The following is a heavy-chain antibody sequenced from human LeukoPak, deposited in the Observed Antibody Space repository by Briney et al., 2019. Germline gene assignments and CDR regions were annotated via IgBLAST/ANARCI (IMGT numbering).Heavy chain of an antibody. CDR3: ARDSADNLD. V-gene: IGHV3-7*01. Sequence: GGSLRLSCAASGFPFSSYWMSWVRQAPGKGLEWVANIKEDGSEKNYVDSVKGRFTISRDNAKNSLYLQMNSLRAEDTALYYCARDSADNLDWGQGTLVTVSS. J-gene: IGHJ4*02. D-gene: IGHD3-9*01. CDR2: IKEDGSEK. CDR1: GFPFSSYW.